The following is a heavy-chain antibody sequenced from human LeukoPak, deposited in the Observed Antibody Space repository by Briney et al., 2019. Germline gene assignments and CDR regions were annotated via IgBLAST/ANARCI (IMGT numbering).Heavy chain of an antibody. CDR3: AKEWSSISAAGYYFDY. CDR2: IRFDESNK. CDR1: GFTFSSDG. J-gene: IGHJ4*02. D-gene: IGHD6-13*01. V-gene: IGHV3-30*02. Sequence: GGSLRLSCAASGFTFSSDGMHWVRQAPGKGLEWVAFIRFDESNKYYADSVKGRFTISRDNSKNTLYLQMNSLRAEDTAVYHCAKEWSSISAAGYYFDYWGQGTLVTVSS.